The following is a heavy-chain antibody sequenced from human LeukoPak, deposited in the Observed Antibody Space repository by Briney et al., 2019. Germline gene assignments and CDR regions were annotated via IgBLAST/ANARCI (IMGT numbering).Heavy chain of an antibody. CDR3: ARVGQGEWFFDL. CDR1: GFTFSNYW. J-gene: IGHJ2*01. CDR2: IKEDGSEK. D-gene: IGHD1-26*01. V-gene: IGHV3-7*04. Sequence: GGSLRLSCAASGFTFSNYWMTWVRQAPGKGLEWVANIKEDGSEKYYMDSVKGRFTISRDNAKNTLYLQMNSLGAEDTAVYYCARVGQGEWFFDLWGRGTLVTVSS.